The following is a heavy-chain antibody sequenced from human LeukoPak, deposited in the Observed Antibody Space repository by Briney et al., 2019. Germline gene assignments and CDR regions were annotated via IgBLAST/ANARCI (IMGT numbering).Heavy chain of an antibody. CDR1: GFTFSSYA. J-gene: IGHJ4*02. CDR2: ISSNGGST. CDR3: ARDKYSGSYPLDY. Sequence: PGGSLRLSCAASGFTFSSYAMHWVRQAPGKGLEYVSAISSNGGSTYYANSVKGRFTISRDNTKNSLYLQMNSLRAEDTAVYYCARDKYSGSYPLDYWGQGTLVTVSS. V-gene: IGHV3-64*01. D-gene: IGHD1-26*01.